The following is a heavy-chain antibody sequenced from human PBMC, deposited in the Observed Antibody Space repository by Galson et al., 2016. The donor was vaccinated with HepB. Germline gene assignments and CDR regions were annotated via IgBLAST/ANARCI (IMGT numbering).Heavy chain of an antibody. J-gene: IGHJ5*02. CDR3: ARVGYTRSSAGWFDA. CDR2: ISYDGVDK. CDR1: GFNFGTYG. Sequence: SLRLSCAGSGFNFGTYGMHWVRHTPGKGLEWLTVISYDGVDKNYADSVKGRFTVSRDNSENTLHLQMNSLRPEDTAAYYCARVGYTRSSAGWFDAWGQGTLVTVTS. V-gene: IGHV3-30*03. D-gene: IGHD6-6*01.